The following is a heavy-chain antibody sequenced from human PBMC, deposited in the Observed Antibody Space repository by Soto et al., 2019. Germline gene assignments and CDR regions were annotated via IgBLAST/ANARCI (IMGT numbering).Heavy chain of an antibody. Sequence: SETRSLTCAGYGGSFSGYYWSWIRQPPGKGLEWIGEINHSGSTNYNPSLKSRVTISVDTSKNQFSLKLSSVTAADTAVYYCARGPYCSGGSCYGYFYYMHVWGKGPTVTVSS. V-gene: IGHV4-34*01. CDR3: ARGPYCSGGSCYGYFYYMHV. CDR2: INHSGST. D-gene: IGHD2-15*01. J-gene: IGHJ6*03. CDR1: GGSFSGYY.